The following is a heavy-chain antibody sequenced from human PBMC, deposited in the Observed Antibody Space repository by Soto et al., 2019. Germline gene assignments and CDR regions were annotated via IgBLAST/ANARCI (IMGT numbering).Heavy chain of an antibody. CDR2: IYYSVST. CDR3: TRLYGSSLFDY. CDR1: GGSISSCSYY. D-gene: IGHD6-6*01. V-gene: IGHV4-39*01. J-gene: IGHJ4*02. Sequence: QLQLQESGQGLVKPSATPSLTCTVSGGSISSCSYYWGWIRQPPGKGLERIRTIYYSVSTSYNPALQSRATISVDSSKNQLSLKLSSVTAADTAVYYCTRLYGSSLFDYWGQGTLVTVSS.